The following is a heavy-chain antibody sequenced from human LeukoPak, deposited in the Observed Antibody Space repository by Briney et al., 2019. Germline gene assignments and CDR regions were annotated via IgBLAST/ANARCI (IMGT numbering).Heavy chain of an antibody. Sequence: GESLKISCKGSGYSFTSYWIAWMRQMPGEGLEWMGIIYPSDSDTRYSPSFRGHITISADKSTNTAYVQWSSLQASDTAMYYCARYGGNSARFSDYWGQGTLVTVSS. V-gene: IGHV5-51*01. CDR2: IYPSDSDT. CDR3: ARYGGNSARFSDY. D-gene: IGHD4-23*01. J-gene: IGHJ4*02. CDR1: GYSFTSYW.